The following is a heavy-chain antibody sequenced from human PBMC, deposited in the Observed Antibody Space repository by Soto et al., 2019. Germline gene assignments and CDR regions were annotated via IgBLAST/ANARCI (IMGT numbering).Heavy chain of an antibody. CDR2: IYYSGST. V-gene: IGHV4-59*01. CDR1: GGSISSYY. J-gene: IGHJ4*02. CDR3: ARRSSFGSTHFDY. Sequence: TSETLSLTCTVSGGSISSYYWSWIRQPPGKGLEWIGYIYYSGSTNYNPSLKSRVTISVDTSKNQFSLKLSSVTAADTAVYYCARRSSFGSTHFDYWGQGTLVTVSS. D-gene: IGHD3-3*01.